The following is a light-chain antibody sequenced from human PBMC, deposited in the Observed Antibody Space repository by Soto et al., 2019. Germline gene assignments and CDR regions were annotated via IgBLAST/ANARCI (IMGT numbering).Light chain of an antibody. CDR1: QSVSSN. Sequence: EIVMTQSPATLSVSPGERATLSCRASQSVSSNLAWYQQKPGQAPRLLIYGASTRANGIPARFSGSGSGTEFTLTISSLQSEDFAVYYCQQYNNWPPRTTFGQGTKVEIK. V-gene: IGKV3-15*01. CDR3: QQYNNWPPRTT. CDR2: GAS. J-gene: IGKJ1*01.